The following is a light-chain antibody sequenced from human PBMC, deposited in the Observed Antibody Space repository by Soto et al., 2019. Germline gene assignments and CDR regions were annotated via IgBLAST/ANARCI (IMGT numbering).Light chain of an antibody. CDR2: GNS. V-gene: IGLV1-40*01. J-gene: IGLJ3*02. Sequence: QSVLTQPPSVSGAPGQRVTISCTGSSSNIGAGYDVHWYQQLPGKAPKLLIYGNSNRPSGVPDRFSGSKSGTSASLAITGLQAEDEADYYCQSYDSRLSGWVFGGGTKVTVL. CDR1: SSNIGAGYD. CDR3: QSYDSRLSGWV.